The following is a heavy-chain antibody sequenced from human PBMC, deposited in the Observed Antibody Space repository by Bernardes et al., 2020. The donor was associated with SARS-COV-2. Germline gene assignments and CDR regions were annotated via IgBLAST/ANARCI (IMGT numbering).Heavy chain of an antibody. V-gene: IGHV4-34*01. D-gene: IGHD3-3*01. Sequence: SETLSVTCAVYGGSFSDYYWSWIRQSPEMGLEWIGEINHSGSTSYNPSLKSRVTIEIDTSKNQFSLKLSAVTAADTAAYDCARGRGTIYGVLVMLPAAGHLDYWGQGTLVSVSS. CDR2: INHSGST. J-gene: IGHJ4*02. CDR1: GGSFSDYY. CDR3: ARGRGTIYGVLVMLPAAGHLDY.